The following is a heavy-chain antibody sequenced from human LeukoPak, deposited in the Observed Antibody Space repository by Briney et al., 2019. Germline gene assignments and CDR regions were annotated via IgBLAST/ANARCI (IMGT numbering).Heavy chain of an antibody. Sequence: VASVKVSCKASGYTFTRYGISWVRPAPGQGLEWMGWISAYNGNTNYAQKLQGRVTMTTDTSTSTAYMELRSLRSDDTAVYYCARSRAAYYYYYGMDVWGQGTTVTVSS. CDR3: ARSRAAYYYYYGMDV. V-gene: IGHV1-18*01. J-gene: IGHJ6*02. CDR1: GYTFTRYG. D-gene: IGHD6-25*01. CDR2: ISAYNGNT.